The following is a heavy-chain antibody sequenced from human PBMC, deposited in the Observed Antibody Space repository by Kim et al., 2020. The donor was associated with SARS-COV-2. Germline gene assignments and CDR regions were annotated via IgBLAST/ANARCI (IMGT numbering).Heavy chain of an antibody. CDR1: GFTFSSYA. J-gene: IGHJ6*02. CDR3: ARDRGRITMVRGVISYYGMDV. Sequence: GGSLRLSCAASGFTFSSYAMHWVRQAPGKGLEWVAVISYDGSNKYYADSVKGRFTISRDNSKNTLYLQMNSLRAEDTAVYYCARDRGRITMVRGVISYYGMDVWGQGTTVTVSS. D-gene: IGHD3-10*01. V-gene: IGHV3-30*04. CDR2: ISYDGSNK.